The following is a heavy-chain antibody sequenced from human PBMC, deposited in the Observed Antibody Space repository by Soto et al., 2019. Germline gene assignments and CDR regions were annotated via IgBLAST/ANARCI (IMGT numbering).Heavy chain of an antibody. V-gene: IGHV1-3*05. D-gene: IGHD2-21*02. CDR2: INAGNGNT. CDR3: ARSIVVVTALAY. J-gene: IGHJ4*02. CDR1: GYTFTSYA. Sequence: QVQLVQSGAEEKKPGASVKVSCKASGYTFTSYAMHWVRQAPGQRLEWMGWINAGNGNTKYSQKFQGRVTSTRDTSASTAYMELSSMRSEDTAVYFCARSIVVVTALAYWGQGTLVTVSS.